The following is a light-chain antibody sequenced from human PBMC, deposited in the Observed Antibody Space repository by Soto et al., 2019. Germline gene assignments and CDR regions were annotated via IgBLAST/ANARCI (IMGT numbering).Light chain of an antibody. CDR1: SSDVGGYNY. CDR2: EVS. J-gene: IGLJ3*02. CDR3: SSYTSSNTWV. V-gene: IGLV2-14*01. Sequence: QSALTQPASVSGSPGQSITISCTGTSSDVGGYNYVSWYQQHPGKAPKVMIYEVSNRPSGVSNRFSGSKSGNTASLTISGLQAEYEADYYCSSYTSSNTWVFGGGTKLTVL.